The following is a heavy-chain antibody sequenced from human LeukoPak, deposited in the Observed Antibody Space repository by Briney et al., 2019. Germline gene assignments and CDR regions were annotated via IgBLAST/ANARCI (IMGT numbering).Heavy chain of an antibody. Sequence: GGSLRLFCAPSGFTFSSYSVNWARHAPGEGLGWLSSISKRSGHIYHAHSVKGRFTISRDNAKNSLYLQMNSLRAEDTAVYYGARPVYYDASGFYYQLVDWGQGTLVTVSS. CDR2: ISKRSGHI. D-gene: IGHD3-22*01. V-gene: IGHV3-21*01. CDR3: ARPVYYDASGFYYQLVD. CDR1: GFTFSSYS. J-gene: IGHJ4*02.